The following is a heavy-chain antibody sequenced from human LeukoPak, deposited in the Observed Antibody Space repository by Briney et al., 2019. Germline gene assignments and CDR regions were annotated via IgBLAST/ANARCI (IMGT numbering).Heavy chain of an antibody. Sequence: GGSLRLSCAASGFTFSSYWMSWVRQAPGKGLEWVANIKQDESEEYYVDSVKGRFTISRDNAKNSLYLQMSSLRAEDTAVYFCARRIVTYYYGSGLDYWGQGTLVTVSS. J-gene: IGHJ4*02. D-gene: IGHD3-10*01. V-gene: IGHV3-7*01. CDR2: IKQDESEE. CDR1: GFTFSSYW. CDR3: ARRIVTYYYGSGLDY.